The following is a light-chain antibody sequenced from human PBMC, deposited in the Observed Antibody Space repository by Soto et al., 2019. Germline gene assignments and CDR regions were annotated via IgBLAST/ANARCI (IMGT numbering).Light chain of an antibody. CDR1: NSNVGKHT. CDR3: ASWEDSLNGWV. Sequence: QSVVTQPPSASGTPGQRITISCSGSNSNVGKHTVNWYQQLPGTAPKLLIYTNNQRPSGVPDRVSGSKSGTSASLAISGLQSEDEADYYCASWEDSLNGWVFGGGTKVTVL. V-gene: IGLV1-44*01. J-gene: IGLJ3*02. CDR2: TNN.